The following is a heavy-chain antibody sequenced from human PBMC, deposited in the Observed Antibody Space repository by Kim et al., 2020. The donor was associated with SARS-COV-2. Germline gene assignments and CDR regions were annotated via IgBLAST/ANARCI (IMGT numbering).Heavy chain of an antibody. CDR1: GGTFSSYA. CDR2: IIPILGIA. CDR3: ASQELREGGLIDY. D-gene: IGHD1-7*01. V-gene: IGHV1-69*04. Sequence: SVKVSCKASGGTFSSYAISWVRQAPGQGLEWMGRIIPILGIANYAQKFQGRVTITADKSTSTAYMELSSLRSEDTAVYYCASQELREGGLIDYWGQGTL. J-gene: IGHJ4*02.